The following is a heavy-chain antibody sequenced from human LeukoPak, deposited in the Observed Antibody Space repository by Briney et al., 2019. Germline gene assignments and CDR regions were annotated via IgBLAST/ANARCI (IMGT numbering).Heavy chain of an antibody. V-gene: IGHV3-23*01. Sequence: PGGSLRLSCAASGFTFSSSGMSWVRQAPGKGLEWVSAITRGGSTYYADSVKGHFTISRDNSKTTLYLQMNSLRAEDTAVYYCAKSRYQLHAAGFDYWGQGTLVTVSS. J-gene: IGHJ4*02. CDR2: ITRGGST. D-gene: IGHD2-2*01. CDR3: AKSRYQLHAAGFDY. CDR1: GFTFSSSG.